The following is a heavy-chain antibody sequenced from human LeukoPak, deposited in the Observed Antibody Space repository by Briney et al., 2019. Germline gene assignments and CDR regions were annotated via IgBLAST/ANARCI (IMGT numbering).Heavy chain of an antibody. CDR1: VYTFTIYG. D-gene: IGHD6-19*01. Sequence: GESLKISCEACVYTFTIYGIGWVREMRGNGLEWMGSIYPAAYKTRYSPSFQGPMTISADKSINPAYPHWSSLKASDTAINFCVRADVLDYCHEATLATASS. V-gene: IGHV5-51*03. CDR2: IYPAAYKT. J-gene: IGHJ4*02. CDR3: VRADVLDY.